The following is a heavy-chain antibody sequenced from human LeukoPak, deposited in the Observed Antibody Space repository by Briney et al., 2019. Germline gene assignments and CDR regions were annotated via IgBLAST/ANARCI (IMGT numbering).Heavy chain of an antibody. D-gene: IGHD5-12*01. V-gene: IGHV3-48*04. CDR1: GFTFSSYS. CDR2: ISSSSSTI. CDR3: ARLGYSGYEGGYFDY. Sequence: GGSLRLSCAASGFTFSSYSMNWVRQAPGKGLEWVSYISSSSSTIYYADSVKGRFTISRDNAKNSLYLQMNSLRAEDTAVYYCARLGYSGYEGGYFDYWGQGTLVTVSS. J-gene: IGHJ4*02.